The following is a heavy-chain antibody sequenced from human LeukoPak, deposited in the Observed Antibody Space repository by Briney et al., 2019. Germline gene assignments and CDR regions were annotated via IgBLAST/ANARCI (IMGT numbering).Heavy chain of an antibody. CDR1: GGFFSGYY. Sequence: SETLSLTCAVYGGFFSGYYWSWIRQPPGKGLEWIGEINHSGSTNYNPSLKSRVTISVDTSKNQFSLKLSSVTAADTAVYYCARGSNDYGDYGGVWFDPWGQGTLVTVSS. CDR3: ARGSNDYGDYGGVWFDP. V-gene: IGHV4-34*01. J-gene: IGHJ5*02. D-gene: IGHD4-17*01. CDR2: INHSGST.